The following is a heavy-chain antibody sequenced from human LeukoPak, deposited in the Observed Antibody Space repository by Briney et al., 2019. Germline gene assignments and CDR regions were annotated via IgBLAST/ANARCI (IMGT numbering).Heavy chain of an antibody. CDR1: GFTFSSYS. CDR2: ISSSSSYI. CDR3: AKDRARFMVRGVVDY. V-gene: IGHV3-21*01. Sequence: GGSLRLSCAASGFTFSSYSMNWVRQAPGKGLEWVSSISSSSSYIYYADSVKGRFTISRDNAKNSLYLQMNSLRAEDTAVYYCAKDRARFMVRGVVDYWGQGTLVTVSS. J-gene: IGHJ4*02. D-gene: IGHD3-10*01.